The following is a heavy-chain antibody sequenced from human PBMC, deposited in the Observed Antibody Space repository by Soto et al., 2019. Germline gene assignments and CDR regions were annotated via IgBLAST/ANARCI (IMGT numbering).Heavy chain of an antibody. CDR2: ISTYNGNT. J-gene: IGHJ4*02. CDR1: GYTFTSFG. CDR3: VRGQGAGDH. V-gene: IGHV1-18*01. D-gene: IGHD1-26*01. Sequence: QVQLVQSGTEVKKPGASVKVSCKASGYTFTSFGISWVRQAPGQGLEWMGWISTYNGNTDYAQHLQGRLTMTTETSTSTAYMELRSLTSDDTAVYFCVRGQGAGDHWGQGTLVTVSS.